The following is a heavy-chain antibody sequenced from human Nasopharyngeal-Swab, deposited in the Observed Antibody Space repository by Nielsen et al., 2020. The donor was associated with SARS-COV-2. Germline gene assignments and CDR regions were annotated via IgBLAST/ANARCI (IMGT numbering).Heavy chain of an antibody. CDR1: GFTFSSYA. Sequence: GESLKISCAASGFTFSSYAMHWVRQAPGKGLEWVAVISYDGSNKYYADSVKGRFTISRDNSKNTLYLQMNSLRAEDMAVYYCARGFPYYYDSSGYYSLDYWGQGTLVTVSS. D-gene: IGHD3-22*01. J-gene: IGHJ4*02. CDR2: ISYDGSNK. CDR3: ARGFPYYYDSSGYYSLDY. V-gene: IGHV3-30-3*01.